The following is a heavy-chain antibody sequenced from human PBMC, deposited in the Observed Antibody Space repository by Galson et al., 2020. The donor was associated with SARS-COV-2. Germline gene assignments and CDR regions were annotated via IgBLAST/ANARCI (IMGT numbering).Heavy chain of an antibody. CDR2: IWYDGSNK. J-gene: IGHJ4*02. CDR1: GLTFSSYG. CDR3: AGGLRWCLDC. Sequence: GGSLRLSCEAPGLTFSSYGMHWVRQAPGKGLEWVAVIWYDGSNKYYADSVKGRFTISRDNSKNTLDLQMNSLRAEDTAVYYCAGGLRWCLDCWGQGTLVSVSS. V-gene: IGHV3-33*01. D-gene: IGHD4-17*01.